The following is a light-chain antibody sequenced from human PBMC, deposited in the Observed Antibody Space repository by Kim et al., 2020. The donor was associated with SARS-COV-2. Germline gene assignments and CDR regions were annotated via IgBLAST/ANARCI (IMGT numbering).Light chain of an antibody. CDR1: SSDVGTYNY. V-gene: IGLV2-14*03. CDR2: DVT. CDR3: SSYTSSNTWV. Sequence: QSALTQPASLSGSPGQSVTISCTGASSDVGTYNYLSWYQQHPGKAPKLMIYDVTKRPSGVSDRFSGSKSGNTASLIISGLQAEDEDDYFCSSYTSSNTWVFGGGTQLTVL. J-gene: IGLJ2*01.